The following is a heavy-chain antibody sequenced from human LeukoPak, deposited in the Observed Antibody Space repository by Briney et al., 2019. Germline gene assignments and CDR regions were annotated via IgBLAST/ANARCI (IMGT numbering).Heavy chain of an antibody. CDR2: ISYDGSNK. Sequence: GRSLRLSCAASGFTFSSYGMHWVRQAPGKGLEWVAVISYDGSNKYYADSVKGRFTISRDNSKNTLYLQMNSLRAEDTAVYYCAKGRITMVRGETNGMDVWGQGTTVTVSS. CDR3: AKGRITMVRGETNGMDV. J-gene: IGHJ6*02. CDR1: GFTFSSYG. V-gene: IGHV3-30*18. D-gene: IGHD3-10*01.